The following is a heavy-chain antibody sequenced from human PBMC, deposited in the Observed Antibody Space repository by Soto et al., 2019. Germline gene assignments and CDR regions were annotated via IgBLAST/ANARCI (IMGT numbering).Heavy chain of an antibody. V-gene: IGHV4-30-4*01. CDR3: ARTRARGMDV. J-gene: IGHJ6*02. CDR1: GGSISSGDYY. CDR2: THYSGST. Sequence: QVQLQESGPGLVTPSQTLSLICTVSGGSISSGDYYWSWIRQPPGKGLEWMGYTHYSGSTYYNPSLKSRVIILVDTSKNQFSLKVTSVTAADTAVYFCARTRARGMDVWGQGTTVTVSS.